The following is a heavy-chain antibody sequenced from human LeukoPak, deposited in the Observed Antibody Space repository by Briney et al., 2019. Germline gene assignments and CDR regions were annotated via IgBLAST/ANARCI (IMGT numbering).Heavy chain of an antibody. V-gene: IGHV3-21*01. CDR3: ARVWSPPYTSSWPYYFDY. CDR1: EFTVSSNY. J-gene: IGHJ4*02. Sequence: GGSLRLSCAASEFTVSSNYMNWVRQVPGKGLEWVSSISSSSSYIYYADSVKGRFTISRDNAKNSLYLQMNSLRAGDTAVYYCARVWSPPYTSSWPYYFDYWGQGTLVTVSS. D-gene: IGHD6-13*01. CDR2: ISSSSSYI.